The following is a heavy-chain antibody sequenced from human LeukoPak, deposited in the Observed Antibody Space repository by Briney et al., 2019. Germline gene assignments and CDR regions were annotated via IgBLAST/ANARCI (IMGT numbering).Heavy chain of an antibody. Sequence: PGGSLRLSCAASGFTFSSYNMNWVRQAPGKGLEWVSSISSSSYIYYADSVEGRFTISRDNAKNSLYLQMNSLRAEDTAVYYCARDSKGEYYYDSSGYFYYWGQGTLVTVSS. J-gene: IGHJ4*02. CDR1: GFTFSSYN. CDR2: ISSSSYI. D-gene: IGHD3-22*01. CDR3: ARDSKGEYYYDSSGYFYY. V-gene: IGHV3-21*01.